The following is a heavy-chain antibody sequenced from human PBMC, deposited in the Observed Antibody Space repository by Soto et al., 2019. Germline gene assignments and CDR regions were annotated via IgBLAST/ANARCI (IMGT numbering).Heavy chain of an antibody. Sequence: QVQLVESGGGVVQPGRSLRLSCAASGFTFSSYGMHWVRQAPGKGLEWVAVIWYDGSNKYYADSVKGRFTISRDNSKNTLYLQMNSLRAEDTAVYYCARDTEQWLWGSGVAVWGQGTTVTVSS. CDR3: ARDTEQWLWGSGVAV. D-gene: IGHD6-19*01. CDR2: IWYDGSNK. CDR1: GFTFSSYG. J-gene: IGHJ6*02. V-gene: IGHV3-33*01.